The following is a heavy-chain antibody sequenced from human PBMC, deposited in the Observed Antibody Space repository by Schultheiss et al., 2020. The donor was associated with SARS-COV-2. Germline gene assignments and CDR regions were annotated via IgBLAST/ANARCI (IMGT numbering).Heavy chain of an antibody. CDR1: GGSFSDHY. Sequence: SETLSLTCAVYGGSFSDHYMDWVRQAPGKGLEWIGEINHSGSTYYNPSLKSRITISVDTSKSQFSLNLNSVTAADTAVYYCARGRFKLAARKNWFDPWGQGTLVTVSS. CDR2: INHSGST. V-gene: IGHV4-34*01. D-gene: IGHD6-6*01. J-gene: IGHJ5*02. CDR3: ARGRFKLAARKNWFDP.